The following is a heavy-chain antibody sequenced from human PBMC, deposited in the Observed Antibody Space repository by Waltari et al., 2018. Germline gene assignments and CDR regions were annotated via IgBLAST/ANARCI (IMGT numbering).Heavy chain of an antibody. Sequence: EVLLVESGGDLVQPGGSLGLSCAASGFTFSNNYMHWVRQAPGKGLAWVSRINLDGGTTSYADSVKGRFTISRDNAKNTLFLQMRSLTPEDTAVYFCARETEVGYLDYWGQGTLVTVSS. J-gene: IGHJ4*02. CDR3: ARETEVGYLDY. CDR2: INLDGGTT. D-gene: IGHD1-26*01. CDR1: GFTFSNNY. V-gene: IGHV3-74*01.